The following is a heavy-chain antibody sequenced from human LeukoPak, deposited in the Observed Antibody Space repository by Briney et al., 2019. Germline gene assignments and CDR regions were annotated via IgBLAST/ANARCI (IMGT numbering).Heavy chain of an antibody. D-gene: IGHD2-15*01. CDR3: ARGRPTPPGSIDY. J-gene: IGHJ4*02. Sequence: PSETLSLTCAVSGGSFSGYYWTWIRQPPGKGLEWIGEINHSGSANYNPSLKSRVTISVDTSKNQFSLKLSSVTAADTAVYYCARGRPTPPGSIDYWGQGTLVTVSS. CDR2: INHSGSA. CDR1: GGSFSGYY. V-gene: IGHV4-34*01.